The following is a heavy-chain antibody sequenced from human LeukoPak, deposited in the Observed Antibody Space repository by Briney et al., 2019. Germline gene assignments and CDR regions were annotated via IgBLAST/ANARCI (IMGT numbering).Heavy chain of an antibody. Sequence: SETLSLTCSVSGASITTTNFWWTWIRQSPGRGLEWIGYIHDRGSDKYNPALKSRVAISVDTSKNQFSLKLSSVTAADTAVYYCARGRLSYLAVYYFDYWGQGTLVTVSS. D-gene: IGHD1-26*01. CDR1: GASITTTNFW. CDR3: ARGRLSYLAVYYFDY. CDR2: IHDRGSD. J-gene: IGHJ4*02. V-gene: IGHV4-61*01.